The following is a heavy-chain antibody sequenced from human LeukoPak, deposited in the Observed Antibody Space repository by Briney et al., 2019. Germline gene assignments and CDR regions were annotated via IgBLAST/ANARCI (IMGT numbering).Heavy chain of an antibody. V-gene: IGHV4-59*12. CDR3: ARDLGYGDYPPLAFDI. J-gene: IGHJ3*02. D-gene: IGHD4-17*01. CDR2: IYYSGST. Sequence: SETLSLTCNVSGGSIRGYHWSWIRQPPGKGLEWLGYIYYSGSTNYNPSLKSRVTMSVDTSKNQFSLKLSSVTAADTAVYYCARDLGYGDYPPLAFDIWGQGTMVTVSS. CDR1: GGSIRGYH.